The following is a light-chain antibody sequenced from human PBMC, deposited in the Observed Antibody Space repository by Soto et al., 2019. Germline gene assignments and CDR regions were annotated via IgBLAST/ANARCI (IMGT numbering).Light chain of an antibody. CDR2: LNRDGSL. CDR3: PTWGSGIVV. Sequence: QAVVTQSPSASASLGASVKLTCTLSRGHSSYAHAWYQQHPEKDPRYLMKLNRDGSLNKGDGIPDRFSGSSTGAEHYLTISGMQSEDEADYYWPTWGSGIVVFGGGTKLTVL. J-gene: IGLJ2*01. V-gene: IGLV4-69*01. CDR1: RGHSSYA.